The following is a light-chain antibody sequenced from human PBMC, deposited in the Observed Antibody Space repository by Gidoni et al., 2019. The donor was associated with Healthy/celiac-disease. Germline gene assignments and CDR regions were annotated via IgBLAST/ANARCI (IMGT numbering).Light chain of an antibody. CDR1: QSISSW. V-gene: IGKV1-5*03. J-gene: IGKJ1*01. CDR3: QQYNSYGT. CDR2: KAS. Sequence: IQMTPSPPTLSPSVGDRVTITCRASQSISSWLAWYQQKPGKAPKLLIYKASSLESGVPSRFSGSGSGTEFTLTISSLQPDDFATYYCQQYNSYGTFGQGTKVEIK.